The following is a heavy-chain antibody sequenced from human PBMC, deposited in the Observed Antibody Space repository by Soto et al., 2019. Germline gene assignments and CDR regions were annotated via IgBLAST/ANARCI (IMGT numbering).Heavy chain of an antibody. Sequence: GGSLRLSCAASGFTFNNYALNWVRQAPGKGLEWVSSISSSGGSIYYAGSVKGRFTISRDNAKNSLYLQMNSLRAEDTAVYYCARDHKGGYYYYGMDVWGQGTTVTVSS. CDR2: ISSSGGSI. CDR1: GFTFNNYA. J-gene: IGHJ6*02. V-gene: IGHV3-48*03. CDR3: ARDHKGGYYYYGMDV.